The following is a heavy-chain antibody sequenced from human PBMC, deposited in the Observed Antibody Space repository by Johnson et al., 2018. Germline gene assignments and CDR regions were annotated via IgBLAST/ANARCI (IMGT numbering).Heavy chain of an antibody. J-gene: IGHJ6*02. Sequence: QVQLVQSGAEVKKXGSSVKVSCKASGGTFSSYAISWVRQAPGQGLEWMGGIIPIFGTANYAQKFQGRVTITADESTSPAYMELSSLRSEDTAVYYCARAVVVVTAIGYYYGMDVWGQGTTVTVSS. CDR2: IIPIFGTA. CDR1: GGTFSSYA. CDR3: ARAVVVVTAIGYYYGMDV. V-gene: IGHV1-69*01. D-gene: IGHD2-21*02.